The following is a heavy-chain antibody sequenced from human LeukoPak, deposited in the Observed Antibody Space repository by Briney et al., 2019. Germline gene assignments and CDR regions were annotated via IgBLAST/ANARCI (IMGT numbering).Heavy chain of an antibody. Sequence: ASVKASCKASGYTFTSYYMHWVRQAPGQGLEWMGWINPNSGGTNYAQKFQGRVTMTRDTSISTAYMELSRLSSEDTAVYYCARISYVLRYFDWLPYDAFDIWGKGTRVTVSS. CDR1: GYTFTSYY. V-gene: IGHV1-2*02. CDR2: INPNSGGT. CDR3: ARISYVLRYFDWLPYDAFDI. J-gene: IGHJ3*02. D-gene: IGHD3-9*01.